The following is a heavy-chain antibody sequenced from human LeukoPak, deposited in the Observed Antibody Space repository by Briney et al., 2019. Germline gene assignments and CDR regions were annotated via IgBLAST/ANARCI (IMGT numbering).Heavy chain of an antibody. V-gene: IGHV3-23*01. CDR3: AKDRPNYYGNNGHYYRRDGDS. J-gene: IGHJ5*01. Sequence: QTGGSLRLSCAASGFTFSIYAMSWVRQAPGKGLEWVSSISGSGDLTYYAGSVKGRFTISRDNSKNTLYLQMNSLRAEDTAIYYYAKDRPNYYGNNGHYYRRDGDSWGQGTLVTVSS. D-gene: IGHD3-22*01. CDR2: ISGSGDLT. CDR1: GFTFSIYA.